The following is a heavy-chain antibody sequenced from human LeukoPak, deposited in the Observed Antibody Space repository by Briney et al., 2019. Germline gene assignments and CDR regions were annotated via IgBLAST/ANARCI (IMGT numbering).Heavy chain of an antibody. CDR2: IIPIFGTA. Sequence: ASVKVSCKASGGTFSSNVISWVRQAPGQGLEWMGGIIPIFGTANYAQKFQGRVTITADESTSTAYMELSSLRSEDTAVYYCARFGYSSGWHDINFDYWGQGTLVTVSS. D-gene: IGHD6-19*01. J-gene: IGHJ4*02. CDR1: GGTFSSNV. CDR3: ARFGYSSGWHDINFDY. V-gene: IGHV1-69*01.